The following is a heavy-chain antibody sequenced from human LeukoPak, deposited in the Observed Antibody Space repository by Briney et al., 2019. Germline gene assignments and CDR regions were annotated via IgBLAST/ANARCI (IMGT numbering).Heavy chain of an antibody. J-gene: IGHJ4*02. CDR3: ARATYDYVWGSYRPYYFDY. Sequence: SETLSLTCAVYGGSFSGYYWSWIRQPPGKGLEWIGEINHSGSTNYNPSLKSRVTISVDTSKIQFSLKLSSVTAADTAVYYCARATYDYVWGSYRPYYFDYWGQGTLVTVSS. CDR1: GGSFSGYY. CDR2: INHSGST. D-gene: IGHD3-16*02. V-gene: IGHV4-34*01.